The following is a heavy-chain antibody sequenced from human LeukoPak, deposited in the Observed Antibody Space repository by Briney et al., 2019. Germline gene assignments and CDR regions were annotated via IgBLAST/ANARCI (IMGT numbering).Heavy chain of an antibody. CDR2: IYPGDSDT. CDR1: GYSFTSYW. D-gene: IGHD3-9*01. Sequence: GESLKISCKGSGYSFTSYWIGWVRPMPGKGLEWMGIIYPGDSDTRYSPSFQGQVTISADKSISTAYLQWSSLKASDTAMYYCARRDYDILTGNQYYFDYWGQGTLVTVSS. CDR3: ARRDYDILTGNQYYFDY. J-gene: IGHJ4*02. V-gene: IGHV5-51*01.